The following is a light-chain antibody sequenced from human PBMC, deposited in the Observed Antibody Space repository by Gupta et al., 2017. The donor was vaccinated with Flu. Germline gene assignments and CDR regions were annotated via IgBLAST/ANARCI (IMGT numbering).Light chain of an antibody. CDR3: QQYINWPLT. CDR2: GAS. Sequence: PTTLSVSPGERATLSCRASQSVSSSLAWYQLKPGQSPRLLIYGASTRATGIPARFSGSGSGTEFTLTISSLQSEDFAVYYCQQYINWPLTFGHGTKVEIK. J-gene: IGKJ3*01. V-gene: IGKV3-15*01. CDR1: QSVSSS.